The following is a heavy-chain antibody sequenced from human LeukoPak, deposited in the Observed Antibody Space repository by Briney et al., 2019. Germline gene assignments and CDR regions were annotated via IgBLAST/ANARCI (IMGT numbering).Heavy chain of an antibody. J-gene: IGHJ3*02. Sequence: SVKVSCKASGFTFTSSAVQWVRQARGQRLECIGWIVVGSGNTNYAQKFQERVTITRDMSTSTAYMELSSLRSEDTAVYYCAAVEMAFDAFDIWGQGTMVTVSS. CDR2: IVVGSGNT. CDR3: AAVEMAFDAFDI. V-gene: IGHV1-58*01. CDR1: GFTFTSSA. D-gene: IGHD5-24*01.